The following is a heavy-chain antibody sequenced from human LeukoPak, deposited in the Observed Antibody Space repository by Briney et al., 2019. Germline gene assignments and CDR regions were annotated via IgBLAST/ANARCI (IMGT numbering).Heavy chain of an antibody. V-gene: IGHV4-34*01. D-gene: IGHD4-23*01. J-gene: IGHJ6*03. Sequence: SETLSLTCAVYGGSFSGYYWSWIRQPPGKGLEWIGEINHSGSTNYNPSLKSRVTISVDTSKSQFSLKLSSVTAADTAVYYCARDLDGGNPYYYYYMDVWGKGTTVTVSS. CDR3: ARDLDGGNPYYYYYMDV. CDR2: INHSGST. CDR1: GGSFSGYY.